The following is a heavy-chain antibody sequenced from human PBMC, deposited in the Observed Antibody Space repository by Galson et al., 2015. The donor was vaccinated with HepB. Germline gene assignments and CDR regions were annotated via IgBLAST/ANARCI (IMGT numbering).Heavy chain of an antibody. D-gene: IGHD2-21*02. CDR3: ANEPHGGACYFDY. J-gene: IGHJ4*01. CDR2: ISGSGTNT. CDR1: GFTFVSYA. V-gene: IGHV3-23*01. Sequence: LRLSCAASGFTFVSYAMVWVRQAPGKGLEWVSAISGSGTNTFYADSVKGRVTVTRDTSTSTVYMELSSLRSEDTAVYYCANEPHGGACYFDYWGHGTLITVSS.